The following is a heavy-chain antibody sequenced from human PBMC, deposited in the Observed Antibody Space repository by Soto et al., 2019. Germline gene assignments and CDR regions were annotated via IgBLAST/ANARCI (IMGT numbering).Heavy chain of an antibody. D-gene: IGHD6-19*01. CDR2: INYSGRT. V-gene: IGHV4-31*03. CDR1: GGSISSGGYN. Sequence: TLSLTCTVSGGSISSGGYNWRWLRQHPGKGLEWTVYINYSGRTYYNPSLNSRVTITVDTSKNQYSLKLSSVTAADTAVYYCAKVGGSSSALDYWGQGTLVTVSS. J-gene: IGHJ4*02. CDR3: AKVGGSSSALDY.